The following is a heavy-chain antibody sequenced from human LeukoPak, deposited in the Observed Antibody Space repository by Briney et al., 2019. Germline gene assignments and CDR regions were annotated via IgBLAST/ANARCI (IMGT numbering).Heavy chain of an antibody. V-gene: IGHV3-21*01. J-gene: IGHJ4*02. CDR2: ISSSSSYI. Sequence: GGSLGLSCAASGFTFSSYSMNWVRQAPGKGLEWVSSISSSSSYIYYADSVKGRFTISRDNAKDSLYLQMNSLRAEDTAVYYCARVDGSGRYYNKHIPYFDYWGQGTLVTVSS. CDR3: ARVDGSGRYYNKHIPYFDY. D-gene: IGHD3-10*01. CDR1: GFTFSSYS.